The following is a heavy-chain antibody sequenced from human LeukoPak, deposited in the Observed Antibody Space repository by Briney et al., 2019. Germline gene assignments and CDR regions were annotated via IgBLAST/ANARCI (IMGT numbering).Heavy chain of an antibody. D-gene: IGHD6-19*01. CDR3: ARLGLSSGWYEGFDC. J-gene: IGHJ4*02. V-gene: IGHV3-21*01. CDR2: ISSSSSYI. CDR1: GFTFSSYS. Sequence: PGGSLRLSCAASGFTFSSYSMNWVRQAPGKGLEWVSSISSSSSYIYYADSVKGRFTISRDNAKNSRYLQMNSLRAEDTAVYYCARLGLSSGWYEGFDCWGQGTLVTVSS.